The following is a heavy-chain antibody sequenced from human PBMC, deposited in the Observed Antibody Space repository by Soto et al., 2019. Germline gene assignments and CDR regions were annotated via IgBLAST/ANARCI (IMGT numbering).Heavy chain of an antibody. CDR1: GYTFTSYY. CDR3: ARGAVRVTMVRGVIITNNWFDP. CDR2: INPSGGST. D-gene: IGHD3-10*01. J-gene: IGHJ5*02. Sequence: QVQLVQSGAEVKKPGASVKVSCKASGYTFTSYYMHWVRQAPGQGLEWMGIINPSGGSTSYAQKFQGRVTMTRDTSTSTVYMELSSLGSEDTAVYYCARGAVRVTMVRGVIITNNWFDPWGQGTLVTVSS. V-gene: IGHV1-46*01.